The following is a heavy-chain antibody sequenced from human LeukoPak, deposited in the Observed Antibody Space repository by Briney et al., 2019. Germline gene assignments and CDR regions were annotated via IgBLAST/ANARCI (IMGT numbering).Heavy chain of an antibody. V-gene: IGHV4-30-4*01. Sequence: SQTLSLTCTVSGGSISSGDYYWSWVRQPPGKGLEWIGNIFYTGRTESHPSLSSRLTMPVDTSKNQFSLKLTSVTAADTAVYYCAKGEVTIFGEFIDNYHYYGMDVWGQGTTVTVSS. CDR1: GGSISSGDYY. CDR3: AKGEVTIFGEFIDNYHYYGMDV. D-gene: IGHD3-3*01. CDR2: IFYTGRT. J-gene: IGHJ6*02.